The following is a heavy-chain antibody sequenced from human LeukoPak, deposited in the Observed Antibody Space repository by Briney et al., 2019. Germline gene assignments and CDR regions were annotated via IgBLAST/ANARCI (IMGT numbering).Heavy chain of an antibody. CDR3: ARDRDARMGANGGFDY. Sequence: ASVTVSCKASGYTFTSYAMNWVRQAPGQGLGWMGWINTNTGNPTYAQGFTGRFVFSLDTSVSTAYLQISSLKAEDTAVYYCARDRDARMGANGGFDYWGQATLVIVSS. CDR2: INTNTGNP. D-gene: IGHD1-26*01. J-gene: IGHJ4*02. V-gene: IGHV7-4-1*02. CDR1: GYTFTSYA.